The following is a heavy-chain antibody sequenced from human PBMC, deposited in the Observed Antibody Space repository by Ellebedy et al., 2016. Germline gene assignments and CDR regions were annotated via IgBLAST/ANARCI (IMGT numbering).Heavy chain of an antibody. CDR2: IRAGGDT. CDR3: AKDPVRGNYGYFDL. CDR1: GFTVSSNY. V-gene: IGHV3-53*01. J-gene: IGHJ2*01. Sequence: GESLKISCAASGFTVSSNYMNWVRQAPGKGLEWVSIIRAGGDTSYADSVKGRFTLSRDSSRNTVYLHMNSLRAEDTAMYYCAKDPVRGNYGYFDLWGRGTLVTVSS. D-gene: IGHD3-10*01.